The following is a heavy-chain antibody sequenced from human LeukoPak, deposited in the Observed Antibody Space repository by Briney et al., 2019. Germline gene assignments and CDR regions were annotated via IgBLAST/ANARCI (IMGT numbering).Heavy chain of an antibody. J-gene: IGHJ5*02. D-gene: IGHD2-21*01. V-gene: IGHV4-34*01. CDR2: INHSGST. CDR3: ARGVHFSFVVVIARAGDWFDP. CDR1: GGSFSGYY. Sequence: SETLSLTCAVYGGSFSGYYWSWIRQPPGKGLEWIGEINHSGSTNYNPSLKSRVTISVDTSKNQFSLKLSSVTASGTAVYYCARGVHFSFVVVIARAGDWFDPWGQGTLVTVSS.